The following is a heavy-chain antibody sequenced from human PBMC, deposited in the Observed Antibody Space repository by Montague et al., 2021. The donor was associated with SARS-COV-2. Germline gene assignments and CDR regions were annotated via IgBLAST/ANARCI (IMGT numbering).Heavy chain of an antibody. CDR1: GGSISGSNW. J-gene: IGHJ5*02. D-gene: IGHD4/OR15-4a*01. V-gene: IGHV4-4*02. Sequence: SLRLSCAVSGGSISGSNWWTWLRQPPGKGLEWIGEILHSGSTNYISSLKSRVTISVDKSKNQFSLKLTSLTAADTAVYYCARDFRGAYNFFDPWGQGALVTVSS. CDR3: ARDFRGAYNFFDP. CDR2: ILHSGST.